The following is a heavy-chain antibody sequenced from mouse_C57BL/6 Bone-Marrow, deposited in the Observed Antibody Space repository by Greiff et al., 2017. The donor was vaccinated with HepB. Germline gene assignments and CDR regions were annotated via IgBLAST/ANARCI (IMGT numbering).Heavy chain of an antibody. CDR2: IYPGSGST. V-gene: IGHV1-55*01. Sequence: VKLQQPGAELVKPGASVKMSCKASGYTFTSYWITWVKQRPGQGLEWIGDIYPGSGSTNYNEKFKSKATLTVDTSSSTAYMQLSSLTSEDSAVYYCARSGTTVVAKDWYFDVWGTGTTVTVSS. CDR3: ARSGTTVVAKDWYFDV. D-gene: IGHD1-1*01. CDR1: GYTFTSYW. J-gene: IGHJ1*03.